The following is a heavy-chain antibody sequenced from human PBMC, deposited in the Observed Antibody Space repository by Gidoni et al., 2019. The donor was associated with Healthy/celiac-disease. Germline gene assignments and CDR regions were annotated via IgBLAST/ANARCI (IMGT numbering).Heavy chain of an antibody. J-gene: IGHJ4*02. CDR1: GGSISSSSYY. CDR3: ARVWWEPDMGLFDY. V-gene: IGHV4-39*07. CDR2: SYYSGST. D-gene: IGHD1-26*01. Sequence: QLQLQESGPGLVKPSETLSLTCTVSGGSISSSSYYWGWIRQPPGKGLELIGSSYYSGSTYNNPSLKRRNTISIDTSKNHFSLELSSVTAADTAVYYCARVWWEPDMGLFDYWGQGTLVTVSS.